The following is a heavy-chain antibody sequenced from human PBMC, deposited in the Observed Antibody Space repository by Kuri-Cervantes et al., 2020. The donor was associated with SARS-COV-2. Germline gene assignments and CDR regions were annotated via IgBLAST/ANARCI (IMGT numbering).Heavy chain of an antibody. Sequence: GGSLRLSCAASGFTFSSYAMHWVRQAPGKGLEWVAVISYDGSNKYYADSVQGRFTISRDNSKNTLYLQMNSLRTEDTAVYYCARLVPIVATTNYFDYWGQGTLVTVSS. D-gene: IGHD5-12*01. CDR3: ARLVPIVATTNYFDY. CDR2: ISYDGSNK. V-gene: IGHV3-30-3*01. J-gene: IGHJ4*02. CDR1: GFTFSSYA.